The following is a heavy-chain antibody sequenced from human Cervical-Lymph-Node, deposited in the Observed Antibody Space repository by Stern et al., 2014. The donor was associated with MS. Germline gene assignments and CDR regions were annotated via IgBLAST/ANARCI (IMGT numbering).Heavy chain of an antibody. CDR2: ISGISSYI. D-gene: IGHD2-15*01. Sequence: EVQLVESGGGLVKPGGSLRLSCAASGFTFSSYSMNWVRQAPGKGLEWVSSISGISSYIFYADSVKGRFTISRDNAKNSLYLQMNSLRIEDMAVYYCVRARDCSGGSCRFDYWGQGTLVTVSS. CDR3: VRARDCSGGSCRFDY. CDR1: GFTFSSYS. J-gene: IGHJ4*02. V-gene: IGHV3-21*01.